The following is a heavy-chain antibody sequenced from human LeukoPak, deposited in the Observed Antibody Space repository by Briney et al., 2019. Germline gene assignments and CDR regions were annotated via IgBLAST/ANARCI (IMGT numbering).Heavy chain of an antibody. CDR3: ANGYSEGRYCSSSSCALWN. CDR1: GFTFSSYT. D-gene: IGHD2-2*01. Sequence: GGSLRLSCAASGFTFSSYTMIWVRQASRKGLEWVSSVSSGSSTIYYADSVKGRFTISRDNSKNTLYLQMNSLRAEDTAVYYCANGYSEGRYCSSSSCALWNWGQGTLVTVSS. V-gene: IGHV3-48*01. J-gene: IGHJ4*02. CDR2: VSSGSSTI.